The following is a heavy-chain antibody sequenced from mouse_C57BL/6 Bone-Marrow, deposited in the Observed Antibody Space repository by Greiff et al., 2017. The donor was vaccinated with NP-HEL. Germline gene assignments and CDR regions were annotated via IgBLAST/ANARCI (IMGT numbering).Heavy chain of an antibody. CDR2: FYPGSGSI. D-gene: IGHD1-1*01. J-gene: IGHJ3*01. Sequence: VQLQQSGAELVKPGASVKLSCKASGYTFTEYTIHWVKQRSGQGLEWIGWFYPGSGSIKYNEKFKDKATLTADKSSSTVYMELSRLTSEYSAVYFCARHEGPYYYGSSYPSWFAYWGQGTLVTVSA. CDR3: ARHEGPYYYGSSYPSWFAY. CDR1: GYTFTEYT. V-gene: IGHV1-62-2*01.